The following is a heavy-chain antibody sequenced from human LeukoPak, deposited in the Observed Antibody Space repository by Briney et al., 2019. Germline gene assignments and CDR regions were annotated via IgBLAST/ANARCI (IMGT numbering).Heavy chain of an antibody. CDR3: AKESGKFDY. CDR1: GINFADYA. J-gene: IGHJ4*02. CDR2: ISADGGST. Sequence: GGSLRPSCVVSGINFADYAMHWVRQPPGKGLEWVSLISADGGSTFSADSVKGRFSISRDNSKNSLYLQMNSLRSEDTAMYYCAKESGKFDYWGQGTLVAVSS. V-gene: IGHV3-43*02.